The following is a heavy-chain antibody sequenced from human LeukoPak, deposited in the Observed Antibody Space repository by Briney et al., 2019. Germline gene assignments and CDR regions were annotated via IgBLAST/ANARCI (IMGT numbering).Heavy chain of an antibody. J-gene: IGHJ4*02. CDR2: IKQDGSEK. D-gene: IGHD3-22*01. Sequence: GGSLRLSCAASGFTFSSYWMSWVRQAPGKGLEWVANIKQDGSEKYYVDSVKGRFTISRDNAKNSLYLQMNSLRAEDTAVYYCARDLDSSGYLFPSFFDYWGQGTLVTVSS. V-gene: IGHV3-7*01. CDR1: GFTFSSYW. CDR3: ARDLDSSGYLFPSFFDY.